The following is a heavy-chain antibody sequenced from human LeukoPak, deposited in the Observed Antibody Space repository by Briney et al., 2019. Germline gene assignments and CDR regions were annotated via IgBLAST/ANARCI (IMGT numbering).Heavy chain of an antibody. CDR1: GFTFSDYY. CDR3: ASLAAMVRGVIRDY. V-gene: IGHV3-11*01. D-gene: IGHD3-10*01. CDR2: ISSSGSTI. J-gene: IGHJ4*02. Sequence: GGSLRLSCAASGFTFSDYYMSWIRQAPGKGLEWVSYISSSGSTIYYADSVKGRFTISRDNAKNSLYLQMNSLRAEDTAVYYCASLAAMVRGVIRDYWGQGTLVTVSS.